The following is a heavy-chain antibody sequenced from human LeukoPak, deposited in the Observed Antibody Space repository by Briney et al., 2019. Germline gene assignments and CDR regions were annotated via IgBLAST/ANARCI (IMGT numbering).Heavy chain of an antibody. CDR1: GFTFSSYA. CDR2: IRGSCGST. Sequence: GGSLTLSCAASGFTFSSYAMSWVRQAPGKGLEWVSAIRGSCGSTYYADSVKGRFTISRDNSKNTLYLQMNRLRAEDTAVYYCAKDRYCSSTSCSPSWFDPWGQGTLVTVSS. CDR3: AKDRYCSSTSCSPSWFDP. V-gene: IGHV3-23*01. D-gene: IGHD2-2*01. J-gene: IGHJ5*02.